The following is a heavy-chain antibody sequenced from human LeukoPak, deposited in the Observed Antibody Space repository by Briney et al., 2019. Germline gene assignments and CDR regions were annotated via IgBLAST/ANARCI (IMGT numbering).Heavy chain of an antibody. CDR1: GFSLSTSGVG. Sequence: SGPTLVNPTQTLTLTCTFTGFSLSTSGVGVGWIRQPPGKALEWLALIYWDDEKRYSPSLKSRLTITKDTSKTQVVLTMTNMDPVDTATYYCAHSPGSATGTTGNRFDPWGQGTLVTVSS. CDR3: AHSPGSATGTTGNRFDP. D-gene: IGHD1-1*01. CDR2: IYWDDEK. V-gene: IGHV2-5*02. J-gene: IGHJ5*02.